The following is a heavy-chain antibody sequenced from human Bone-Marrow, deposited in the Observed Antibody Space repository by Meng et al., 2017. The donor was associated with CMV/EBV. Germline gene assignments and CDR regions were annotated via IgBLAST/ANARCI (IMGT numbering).Heavy chain of an antibody. CDR3: ARQAGTVVGATGYLDY. D-gene: IGHD1-26*01. Sequence: SETLSLTCTFSGGSISSSSYYWGWIRQPPGKGLEWIGRIYYSGSTYYNPSLKRRVTISVDTSKNQFSLKLSSVTAADTAVYYCARQAGTVVGATGYLDYWGQGNLVTVSS. CDR1: GGSISSSSYY. CDR2: IYYSGST. J-gene: IGHJ4*02. V-gene: IGHV4-39*01.